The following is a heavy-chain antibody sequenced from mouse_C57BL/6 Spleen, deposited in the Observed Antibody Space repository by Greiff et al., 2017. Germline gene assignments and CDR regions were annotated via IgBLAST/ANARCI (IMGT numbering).Heavy chain of an antibody. D-gene: IGHD3-1*01. J-gene: IGHJ2*01. CDR1: GFTFSSYG. V-gene: IGHV5-6*01. Sequence: EVKLMESGGDLVKPGGSLKLSCAASGFTFSSYGMSWVRQTPDKRLEWVAIISSGGSYTYYPDSVKGRFTISRDNATNTLYLQMSSLKSEDTAMYYCARQETVSSCYVDYWGQGTTLTVSS. CDR2: ISSGGSYT. CDR3: ARQETVSSCYVDY.